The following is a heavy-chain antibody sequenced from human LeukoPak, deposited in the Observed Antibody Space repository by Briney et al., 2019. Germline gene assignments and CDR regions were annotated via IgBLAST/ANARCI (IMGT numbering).Heavy chain of an antibody. Sequence: GESLKISCKGSGYSFTSYWIGWVRQAPGQGLEWMGWISAYNGNTNYAQKLQGRVTMTTDTSTSTAYMELRSLRSDDTAVYYCARDLAPATFDYWGQGTLVTVSS. CDR3: ARDLAPATFDY. CDR1: GYSFTSYW. CDR2: ISAYNGNT. V-gene: IGHV1-18*04. J-gene: IGHJ4*02.